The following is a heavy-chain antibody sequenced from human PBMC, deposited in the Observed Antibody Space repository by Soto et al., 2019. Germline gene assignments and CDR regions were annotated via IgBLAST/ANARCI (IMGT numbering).Heavy chain of an antibody. J-gene: IGHJ1*01. CDR3: ARGTGLSYTYGIDD. Sequence: SETLSLTCTVSGASVDSAGYFWTWIRQRPGKGLEWTGHINYSGSTDHTPSLRSRLMVSIDTSKNQFSLKLNSVTAADTAIYYCARGTGLSYTYGIDDWGQGTLVTVSS. D-gene: IGHD5-18*01. CDR1: GASVDSAGYF. V-gene: IGHV4-31*03. CDR2: INYSGST.